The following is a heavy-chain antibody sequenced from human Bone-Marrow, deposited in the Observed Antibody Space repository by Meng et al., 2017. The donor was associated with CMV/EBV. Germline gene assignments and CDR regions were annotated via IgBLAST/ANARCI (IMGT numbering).Heavy chain of an antibody. CDR2: IKQDGSAK. J-gene: IGHJ5*01. V-gene: IGHV3-7*04. D-gene: IGHD3-3*01. CDR1: GFTFSSFW. Sequence: GESLKISCAASGFTFSSFWMSWVRQAPGRGLEWVANIKQDGSAKNYVDSVKGRFTISRDNAKNSLYLQMNSLRGEDTAVFYCARGRRSGSNWFDSWGQGTLVTVSS. CDR3: ARGRRSGSNWFDS.